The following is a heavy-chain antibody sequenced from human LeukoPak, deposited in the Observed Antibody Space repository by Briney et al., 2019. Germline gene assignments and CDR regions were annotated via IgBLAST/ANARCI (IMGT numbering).Heavy chain of an antibody. CDR3: ARGRRTGSYYYYYGMDV. CDR1: GGSFSGYY. J-gene: IGHJ6*02. CDR2: INHSGST. D-gene: IGHD1-14*01. Sequence: PSETLSLTCAVYGGSFSGYYWSWIRQPPGKGLEWVGEINHSGSTNYNPSLKSRVTISVDTSKNQSSLKLSSVTAADTAVYYCARGRRTGSYYYYYGMDVWGQGTTVTVSS. V-gene: IGHV4-34*01.